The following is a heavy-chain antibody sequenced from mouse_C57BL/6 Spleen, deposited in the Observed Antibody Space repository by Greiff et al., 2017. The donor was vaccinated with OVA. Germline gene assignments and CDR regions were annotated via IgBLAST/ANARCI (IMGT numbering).Heavy chain of an antibody. Sequence: EVQLQQSGAELVRPGASVKLSCTASGSNIKDDYMHWVKQRPEQGLEWIGWIAPENGDTEYASKFPGKATMTADTSSNTAYLQLSILTSEDTAVYYCTRGGSSYFSFDYWGQGTTLTVSS. CDR1: GSNIKDDY. V-gene: IGHV14-4*01. J-gene: IGHJ2*01. D-gene: IGHD1-1*01. CDR3: TRGGSSYFSFDY. CDR2: IAPENGDT.